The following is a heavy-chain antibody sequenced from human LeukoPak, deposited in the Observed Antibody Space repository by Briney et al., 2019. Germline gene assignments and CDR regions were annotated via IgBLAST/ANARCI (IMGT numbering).Heavy chain of an antibody. J-gene: IGHJ5*02. Sequence: SETLSLTCSASGGSISSYYWSWIRQPPGKEPELLGYIHSSGSTYYNPSLKTRLTISVDMSNNMFSLKLTSVTTADTAVYYCARKGEHYYDSGKLWPAWFDLWGQGTLVTVSS. CDR1: GGSISSYY. V-gene: IGHV4-59*01. D-gene: IGHD3-10*01. CDR2: IHSSGST. CDR3: ARKGEHYYDSGKLWPAWFDL.